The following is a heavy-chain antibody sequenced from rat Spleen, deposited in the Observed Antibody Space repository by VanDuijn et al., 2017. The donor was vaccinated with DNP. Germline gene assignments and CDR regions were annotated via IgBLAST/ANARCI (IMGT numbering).Heavy chain of an antibody. J-gene: IGHJ3*01. CDR1: GFTFSDYG. D-gene: IGHD5-1*01. CDR3: TRGDNWEGNWFAY. CDR2: ISYDGSST. V-gene: IGHV5-22*01. Sequence: EVQLVESGGGLVQPGRSLKLSCAASGFTFSDYGMAWARQAPTKGLEWVASISYDGSSTNYGDSVKGRFTISRDNAKSTLYLQMNSLRSEDTATYYCTRGDNWEGNWFAYWGQGTLVTVSS.